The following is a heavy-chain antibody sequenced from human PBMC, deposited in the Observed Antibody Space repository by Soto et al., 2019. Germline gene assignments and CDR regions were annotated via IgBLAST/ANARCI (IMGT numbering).Heavy chain of an antibody. J-gene: IGHJ4*02. D-gene: IGHD4-17*01. CDR1: GGSISSYY. CDR2: IYYSGST. Sequence: SETLSLTCTVSGGSISSYYWSWIRQPPGKGLEWIGYIYYSGSTNYNPSLKSRVTISVDTSKNQFSLKLGSVTAADTAVYYCARLGDDYGDYAAIRAPYYFDYWGQGTLVTVSS. CDR3: ARLGDDYGDYAAIRAPYYFDY. V-gene: IGHV4-59*08.